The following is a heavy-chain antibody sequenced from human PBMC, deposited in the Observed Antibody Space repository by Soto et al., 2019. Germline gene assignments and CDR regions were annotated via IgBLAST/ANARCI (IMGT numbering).Heavy chain of an antibody. Sequence: EVQVLESGGGLVQPGGSLRLSCAFSGLTFSRYAASWVRQAPGKGLEWASGIAASGHNTYYADSVEGRFTISRDNSNSTLFLQMNNLRAEDTAVYYCAKAVGEYLYFFNTWGQGIMATVSS. CDR1: GLTFSRYA. V-gene: IGHV3-23*01. D-gene: IGHD3-10*01. CDR2: IAASGHNT. CDR3: AKAVGEYLYFFNT. J-gene: IGHJ5*02.